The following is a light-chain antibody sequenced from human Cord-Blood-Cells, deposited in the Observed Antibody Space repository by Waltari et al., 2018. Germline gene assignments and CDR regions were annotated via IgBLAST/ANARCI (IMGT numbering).Light chain of an antibody. V-gene: IGKV3-11*01. Sequence: IVLTQSPATLSLSPGERATLSCRASQSVSSYLAWYQQKPGQAPRLLLYDASNRATGIPARFSGRGSGTDFTLTISSLEPEYFSVYDCQQRSNWPLTFGGGTKVEIK. CDR3: QQRSNWPLT. J-gene: IGKJ4*01. CDR1: QSVSSY. CDR2: DAS.